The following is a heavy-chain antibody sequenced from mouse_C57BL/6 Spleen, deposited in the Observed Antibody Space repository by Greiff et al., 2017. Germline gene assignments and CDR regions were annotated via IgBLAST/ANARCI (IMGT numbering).Heavy chain of an antibody. Sequence: EVHLVESEGGLVQPGSSMKLSCTASGFTFSDYYMAWVRQVPEKGLEWVANINYDGSSTYYLDSLKSRFIISRDNAKNILYLQMSSLKSEDTATYYCARDLGYSNGYFDYWGQGTTLTVSS. CDR3: ARDLGYSNGYFDY. CDR1: GFTFSDYY. CDR2: INYDGSST. D-gene: IGHD2-5*01. J-gene: IGHJ2*01. V-gene: IGHV5-16*01.